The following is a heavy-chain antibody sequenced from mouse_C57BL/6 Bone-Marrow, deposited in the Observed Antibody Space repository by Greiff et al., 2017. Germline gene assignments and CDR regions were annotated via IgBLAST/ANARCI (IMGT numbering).Heavy chain of an antibody. CDR2: IHPNSGST. Sequence: QVQLKQPGAELVKPGASVKLSCKASGYTFTSYWMHWVKQRPGQGLEWIGMIHPNSGSTNYNEKFKSKATLTVDKSSSTAYMQLSSLTSEDSAVXYCARCPSYDDGSTLHFPYWYFDVWGTGTTVTVSS. CDR3: ARCPSYDDGSTLHFPYWYFDV. D-gene: IGHD1-1*01. J-gene: IGHJ1*03. V-gene: IGHV1-64*01. CDR1: GYTFTSYW.